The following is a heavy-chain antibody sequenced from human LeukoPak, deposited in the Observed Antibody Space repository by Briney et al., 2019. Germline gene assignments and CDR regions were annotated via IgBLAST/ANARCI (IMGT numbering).Heavy chain of an antibody. Sequence: KPGGSLRLSCAASGFTFSNYGMHWVRQAPGKGLEWMGGFDPEDGETIYAQKFQGRVTMTEDTSTDTAYMELSSLRSEDTAVYYCATTAPIVVVPAARYRVAYYYYYMDVWGKGTTVTVSS. CDR3: ATTAPIVVVPAARYRVAYYYYYMDV. J-gene: IGHJ6*03. D-gene: IGHD2-2*01. CDR2: FDPEDGET. V-gene: IGHV1-24*01. CDR1: GFTFSNYG.